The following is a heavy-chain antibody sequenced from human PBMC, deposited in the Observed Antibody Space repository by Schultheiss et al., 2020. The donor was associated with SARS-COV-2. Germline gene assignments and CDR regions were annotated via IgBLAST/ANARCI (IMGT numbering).Heavy chain of an antibody. CDR2: VHYSGSP. CDR1: GSSITGFF. J-gene: IGHJ4*02. V-gene: IGHV4-59*08. D-gene: IGHD4-11*01. CDR3: ARRRQDTSAYSFFDS. Sequence: SETLSLTCSVSGSSITGFFWTWIRQPPGKGLEWIGYVHYSGSPNYNPSLKSRVAISADTSNNQFSLTLSSVTAADTAVYYCARRRQDTSAYSFFDSWGQGTLVTVSS.